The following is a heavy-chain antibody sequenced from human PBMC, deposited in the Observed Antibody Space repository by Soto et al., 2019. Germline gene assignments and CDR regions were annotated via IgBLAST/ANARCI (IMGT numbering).Heavy chain of an antibody. J-gene: IGHJ6*02. CDR2: INPSGGST. CDR1: GYTFTSYG. CDR3: ARAGWGYYYYGMDV. V-gene: IGHV1-46*01. Sequence: ASVKVSCKASGYTFTSYGSSWVRQAPGQGLEWMGIINPSGGSTSYAQKFQGRVTMTRDTSTSTVYMELSSLRSEDTAVYYCARAGWGYYYYGMDVWGQGTTVTVSS. D-gene: IGHD1-26*01.